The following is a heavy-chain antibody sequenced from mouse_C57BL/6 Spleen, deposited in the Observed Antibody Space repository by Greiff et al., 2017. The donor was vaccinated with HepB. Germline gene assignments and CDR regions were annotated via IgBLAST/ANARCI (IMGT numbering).Heavy chain of an antibody. D-gene: IGHD1-1*01. CDR2: IYPRDGST. V-gene: IGHV1-85*01. Sequence: QVQLQQSGPELVKPGASVKLSCKASGYTFTSYDINWVKQRPGQGLEWIGWIYPRDGSTKYNEKFKGKATLTVDTSSSTAYMELHSLTSEDSAVYFCARSDCITTVVNWYFDVWGTGTTVTVSS. J-gene: IGHJ1*03. CDR1: GYTFTSYD. CDR3: ARSDCITTVVNWYFDV.